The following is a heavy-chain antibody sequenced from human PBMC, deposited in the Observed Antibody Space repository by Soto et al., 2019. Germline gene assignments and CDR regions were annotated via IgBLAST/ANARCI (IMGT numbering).Heavy chain of an antibody. D-gene: IGHD3-10*01. V-gene: IGHV1-69*01. CDR1: GGSYA. CDR3: GGTLVRGVIIRDYYYYAMDV. J-gene: IGHJ6*02. Sequence: QVQLVQSGAEVKKPGSSVKVSCKASGGSYAISWVRQAPGQGLEWMGGIIPIFGTRNYAQKLQGRVTVTADESTNSAYVELSSLTSEDTAVYFCGGTLVRGVIIRDYYYYAMDVWGQGTTVTVSS. CDR2: IIPIFGTR.